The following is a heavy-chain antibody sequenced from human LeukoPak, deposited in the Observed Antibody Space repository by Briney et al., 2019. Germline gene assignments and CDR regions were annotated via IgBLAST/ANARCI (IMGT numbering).Heavy chain of an antibody. CDR1: GDTFTGYY. CDR3: ARFPRREPN. V-gene: IGHV1-2*02. D-gene: IGHD1-14*01. CDR2: INPNSGGT. J-gene: IGHJ4*02. Sequence: EASVKVSYKASGDTFTGYYMPWVRQAPGRGLEWMGWINPNSGGTNCAQKLQGRVTMTRDTSISTAYMELSRLRSDDTAVYYCARFPRREPNWGQGTLVTVSS.